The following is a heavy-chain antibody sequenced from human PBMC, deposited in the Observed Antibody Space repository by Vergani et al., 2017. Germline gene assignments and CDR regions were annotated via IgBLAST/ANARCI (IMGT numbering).Heavy chain of an antibody. J-gene: IGHJ6*02. CDR1: GGSISSGSYY. CDR3: ARDIRFLEWSPWSYYYYGMDV. CDR2: IYTSGST. D-gene: IGHD3-3*01. Sequence: QVQLQESGPGLVKPSQTLSLTCTVSGGSISSGSYYWSWIRQPAGKGLEWIGRIYTSGSTNYNPSLKSRVPISVDTSKNQFSLKLISVTAAGTAVYYCARDIRFLEWSPWSYYYYGMDVWGQGTTVTVSS. V-gene: IGHV4-61*02.